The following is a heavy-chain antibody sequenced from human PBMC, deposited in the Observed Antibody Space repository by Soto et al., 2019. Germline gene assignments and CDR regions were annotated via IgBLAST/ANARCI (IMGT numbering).Heavy chain of an antibody. J-gene: IGHJ6*02. CDR1: VFTFSSYA. CDR2: ISGSGGST. D-gene: IGHD5-18*01. V-gene: IGHV3-23*01. Sequence: GGSLRLSCAASVFTFSSYAMSWVRQAPGKGLEWVSAISGSGGSTYYADSVKGRFTISRDNSKNTLYLQMNSLRAEDTAVYYCAICGYSYGYSNYYYYGMDVWGQGTTVTVSS. CDR3: AICGYSYGYSNYYYYGMDV.